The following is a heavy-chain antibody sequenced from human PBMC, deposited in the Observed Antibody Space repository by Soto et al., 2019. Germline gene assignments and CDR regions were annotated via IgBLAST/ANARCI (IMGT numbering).Heavy chain of an antibody. D-gene: IGHD3-22*01. V-gene: IGHV5-51*01. CDR2: IFPSDSDT. CDR1: GYKFTSYW. J-gene: IGHJ5*02. Sequence: GESLKISCRSSGYKFTSYWIAWVRQMPGKGLEWMGIIFPSDSDTRYSPSFQGQVTISADRSTSTVFLQWASLKASDTAVYFCARKDKSGYFNWFDPWGQGTLVTVSS. CDR3: ARKDKSGYFNWFDP.